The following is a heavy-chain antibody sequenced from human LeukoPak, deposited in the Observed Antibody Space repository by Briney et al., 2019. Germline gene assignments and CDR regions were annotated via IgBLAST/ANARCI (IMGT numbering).Heavy chain of an antibody. Sequence: GGSLRHSCAASGFTFSTYGMNWVRQAPGKGLEWVSAVSGSGSTTYYARSVKGRFTVSRDNSKNTLYLQMNSLRVDDTAVYYCAKSLDYGGNRARLDFWGQGTLVTVSS. CDR2: VSGSGSTT. CDR1: GFTFSTYG. D-gene: IGHD4-23*01. CDR3: AKSLDYGGNRARLDF. J-gene: IGHJ4*02. V-gene: IGHV3-23*01.